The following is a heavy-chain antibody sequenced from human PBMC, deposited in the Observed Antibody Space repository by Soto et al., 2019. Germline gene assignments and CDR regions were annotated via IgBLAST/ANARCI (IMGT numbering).Heavy chain of an antibody. J-gene: IGHJ4*02. Sequence: QVQLQQWGAGLLKPSETLSLTCAVYGGSFSGYYWSGIRQPPGKGLEWIGEINHSGSTNYNPSLKSRVTISVDTSKNQFSLKLSSVTAADTAVYYCARVRGYSSGWPDYWGQGTLVTVSS. V-gene: IGHV4-34*01. D-gene: IGHD6-19*01. CDR3: ARVRGYSSGWPDY. CDR2: INHSGST. CDR1: GGSFSGYY.